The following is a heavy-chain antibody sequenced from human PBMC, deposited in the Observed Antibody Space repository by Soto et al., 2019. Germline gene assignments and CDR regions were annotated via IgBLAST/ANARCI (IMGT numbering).Heavy chain of an antibody. CDR3: ARGASDFLNAYPEIHFFDY. D-gene: IGHD3-3*01. CDR2: ISYDGTNT. V-gene: IGHV3-30-3*01. J-gene: IGHJ4*02. Sequence: QVLLVESGGGVVQPGRSLRLSCAASEFTFSTYPMHWVRQAPGKGLEWVAVISYDGTNTYYADSVKGRFTISRDNSKNTLSVQMNSLRGDDTAVYYWARGASDFLNAYPEIHFFDYCGQGAPVFVSS. CDR1: EFTFSTYP.